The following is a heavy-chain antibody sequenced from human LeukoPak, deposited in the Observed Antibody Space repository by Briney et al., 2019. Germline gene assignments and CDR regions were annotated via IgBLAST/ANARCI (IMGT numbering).Heavy chain of an antibody. CDR2: ISSSGGST. D-gene: IGHD3-10*01. CDR1: GFTFNRYA. Sequence: GGSLRLSCAASGFTFNRYAMDWVRQAPGKGLEWVSAISSSGGSTYYADPVKGRFTIPRDNSKNTLYLQMNSLRAEDTAVYYCAKPMEGRALAAFDIWGQGTMVTVSS. J-gene: IGHJ3*02. V-gene: IGHV3-23*01. CDR3: AKPMEGRALAAFDI.